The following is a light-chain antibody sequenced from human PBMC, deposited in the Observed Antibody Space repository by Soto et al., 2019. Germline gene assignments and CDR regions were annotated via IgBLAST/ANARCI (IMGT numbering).Light chain of an antibody. Sequence: IVITQSPATLSVSPGERASLSCRASQSVSTDLAWYQQKPAQAPRLLIYGASTRATGIPARFSGSGSGTEFTLTISSLQSEDFAVYYCQQYNNWTPITFGQGTRLEIK. V-gene: IGKV3-15*01. CDR1: QSVSTD. J-gene: IGKJ5*01. CDR2: GAS. CDR3: QQYNNWTPIT.